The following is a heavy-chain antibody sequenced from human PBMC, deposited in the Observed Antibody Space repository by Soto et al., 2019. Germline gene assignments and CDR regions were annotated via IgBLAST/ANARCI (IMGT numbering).Heavy chain of an antibody. CDR3: ASFGVSSKNWFDP. V-gene: IGHV1-69*13. J-gene: IGHJ5*02. CDR1: GGTFSSYA. D-gene: IGHD3-10*01. Sequence: ASVKVSWKASGGTFSSYAISWVRQAPGQGLEWMGGIIPIFGTANYAQKFQGRVTITADESTSTAYMELSSLRSEDTAVYYCASFGVSSKNWFDPWGLGTLVTVSS. CDR2: IIPIFGTA.